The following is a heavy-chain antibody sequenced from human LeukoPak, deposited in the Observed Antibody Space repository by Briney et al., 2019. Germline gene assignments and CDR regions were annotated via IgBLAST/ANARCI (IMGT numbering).Heavy chain of an antibody. V-gene: IGHV3-33*01. D-gene: IGHD5-12*01. J-gene: IGHJ4*02. Sequence: PGGSLRLSCAASGFTFSSYGMHWVRQAPGKGLEWVAVIWYDGSNKYYADSVKGRFTISRDNSKNTLYLQMNSLRAEDTAVYYCARVSRGYHKVFDYWGQGTLVTVSS. CDR1: GFTFSSYG. CDR2: IWYDGSNK. CDR3: ARVSRGYHKVFDY.